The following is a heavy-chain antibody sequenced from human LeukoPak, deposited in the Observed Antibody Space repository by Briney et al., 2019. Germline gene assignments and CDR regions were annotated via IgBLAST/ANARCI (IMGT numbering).Heavy chain of an antibody. CDR2: IRFDGSNQ. V-gene: IGHV3-30*02. D-gene: IGHD6-19*01. J-gene: IGHJ4*02. Sequence: PGGSLRLSCATSGFTFNNYAMHWVRQAPGKGLEWVAFIRFDGSNQYYADSVKGRFTISRDNSKNTLYLQMNSLRAEDTAVYYCAKLAPGGWYHYWGQGTLVTVSS. CDR3: AKLAPGGWYHY. CDR1: GFTFNNYA.